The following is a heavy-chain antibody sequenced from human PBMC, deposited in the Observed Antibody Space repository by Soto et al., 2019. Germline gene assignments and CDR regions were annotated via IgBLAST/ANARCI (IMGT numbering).Heavy chain of an antibody. D-gene: IGHD6-13*01. CDR3: ARDRQVAAAGTFNYYYGMDV. V-gene: IGHV3-21*01. CDR1: GFTFSSYS. Sequence: GGSLRLSCAASGFTFSSYSMNWVRQAPGKGLEWVSSISSSSSYIYYADSVKGRLTISRDNAKNSLYLQMNSLRAEDTAVYYCARDRQVAAAGTFNYYYGMDVWGQGTTVTVSS. J-gene: IGHJ6*02. CDR2: ISSSSSYI.